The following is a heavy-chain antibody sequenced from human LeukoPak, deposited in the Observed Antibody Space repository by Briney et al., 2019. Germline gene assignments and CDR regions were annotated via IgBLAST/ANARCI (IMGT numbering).Heavy chain of an antibody. J-gene: IGHJ4*02. CDR2: IIPIFGTA. Sequence: GASVKVSCKASGYTFTSYGISWVRQAPGQGLEWMGGIIPIFGTANYAQKFQGRVTITADKSTSTAYMELSSLRSEDTAVYYCARRPNSGYDEYYFDYWGQGTLVTVSS. V-gene: IGHV1-69*06. CDR3: ARRPNSGYDEYYFDY. CDR1: GYTFTSYG. D-gene: IGHD5-12*01.